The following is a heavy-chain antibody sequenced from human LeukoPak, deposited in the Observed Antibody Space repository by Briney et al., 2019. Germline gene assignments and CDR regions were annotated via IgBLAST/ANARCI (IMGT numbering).Heavy chain of an antibody. CDR1: GGSISSYY. V-gene: IGHV4-59*01. J-gene: IGHJ6*02. CDR3: ASKSGDHYYDFWSGYGNDYYGMDV. D-gene: IGHD3-3*01. CDR2: IYYSGST. Sequence: SSETLSLTCTVSGGSISSYYWSWIRQPPGKGLEWIGYIYYSGSTNYNPSLRSRVTISVDTSKNQFSLKLTSVTAADTAMYYCASKSGDHYYDFWSGYGNDYYGMDVWGQGTTVTVSS.